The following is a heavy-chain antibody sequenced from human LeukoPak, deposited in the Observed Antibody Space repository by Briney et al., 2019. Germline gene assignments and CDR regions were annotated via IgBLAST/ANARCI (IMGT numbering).Heavy chain of an antibody. Sequence: PSETLSLTCTVSGGSISNSGYYWAWIRQPPGKGREWIAHIFYSGTSYYSPSLKSRVTISLHTSNNQFSLKLSSVTAADTAVYYCARTAANGPIDYWGQGTLVTVSS. D-gene: IGHD2-8*01. CDR3: ARTAANGPIDY. J-gene: IGHJ4*02. CDR1: GGSISNSGYY. CDR2: IFYSGTS. V-gene: IGHV4-39*01.